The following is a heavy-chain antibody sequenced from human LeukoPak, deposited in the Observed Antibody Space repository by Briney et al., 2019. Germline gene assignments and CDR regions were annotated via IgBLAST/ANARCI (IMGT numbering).Heavy chain of an antibody. D-gene: IGHD3-22*01. V-gene: IGHV1-46*01. CDR2: INPSGGST. CDR1: RYTFTSYY. Sequence: ASVKVSCKASRYTFTSYYMLWVRQAPGQGLEWMGVINPSGGSTSYAQKFQGRVTMTRDTSTSTVYMELSSLRSEDTAVYYCARGSSGYYSRLDYWGQGTLVTVSS. J-gene: IGHJ4*02. CDR3: ARGSSGYYSRLDY.